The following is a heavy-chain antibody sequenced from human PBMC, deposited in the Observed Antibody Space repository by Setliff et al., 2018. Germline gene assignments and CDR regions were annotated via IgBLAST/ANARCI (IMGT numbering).Heavy chain of an antibody. CDR3: ARARTTMVNDAFDI. D-gene: IGHD3-10*01. J-gene: IGHJ3*02. V-gene: IGHV1-46*01. CDR2: INPSGDNT. CDR1: GYTFTNYH. Sequence: GASVKVSCKASGYTFTNYHMHWVRQAPGQGLEWMGVINPSGDNTNYAQNFQGRVTMTRDTSISTAYMELSRLTSDDTVVYFCARARTTMVNDAFDIWGQGTMVTVSS.